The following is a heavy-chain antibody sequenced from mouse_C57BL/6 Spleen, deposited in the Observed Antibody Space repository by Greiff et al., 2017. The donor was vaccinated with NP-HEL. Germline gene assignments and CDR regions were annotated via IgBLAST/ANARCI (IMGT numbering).Heavy chain of an antibody. Sequence: EVQLVESGGGLVKPGGSLKLSCAASGFTFSSYTMSWVRQTPEKRLEWVATISGGGGNTYYPDSVKGRFTISRDNDKNTLYLQMSSLRSEDTALYYCARHWGRPDYFDYWGQGTPLTVSS. CDR1: GFTFSSYT. D-gene: IGHD4-1*01. J-gene: IGHJ2*01. CDR2: ISGGGGNT. CDR3: ARHWGRPDYFDY. V-gene: IGHV5-9*01.